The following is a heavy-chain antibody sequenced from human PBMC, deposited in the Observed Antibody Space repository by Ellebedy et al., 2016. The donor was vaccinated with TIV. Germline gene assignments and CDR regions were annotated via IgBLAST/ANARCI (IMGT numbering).Heavy chain of an antibody. J-gene: IGHJ4*02. Sequence: GESLKISCAASGCTFRSYGMHWVRQAPGKGLYWVAFIRFDGSSQYYADSVQGRFTISRDNSKNTLSLHMSSLRGEDTAVYYCAKDWGAAAGTFLDYWGQGTLVTVSS. CDR2: IRFDGSSQ. CDR1: GCTFRSYG. CDR3: AKDWGAAAGTFLDY. V-gene: IGHV3-30*02. D-gene: IGHD6-13*01.